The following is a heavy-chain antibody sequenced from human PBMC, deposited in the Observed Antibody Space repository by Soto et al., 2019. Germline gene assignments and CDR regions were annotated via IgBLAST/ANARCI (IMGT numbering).Heavy chain of an antibody. V-gene: IGHV3-23*01. Sequence: GGSLRLSCAASGFTFSSYAMSWVRQAPGKGLEWVSAISGSGGSTYYADSVKGRFTISRDNSKNTLYLQMNSLRAEDTAVYYCAKDNVPWRRLGIDYWGQGTLVTVSS. CDR3: AKDNVPWRRLGIDY. J-gene: IGHJ4*02. CDR1: GFTFSSYA. D-gene: IGHD2-21*01. CDR2: ISGSGGST.